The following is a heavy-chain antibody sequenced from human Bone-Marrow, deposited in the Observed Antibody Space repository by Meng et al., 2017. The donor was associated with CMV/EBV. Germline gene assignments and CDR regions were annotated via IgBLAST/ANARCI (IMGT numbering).Heavy chain of an antibody. CDR2: VWSDGTDR. D-gene: IGHD3-22*01. CDR1: GFTFNDYA. J-gene: IGHJ5*02. Sequence: GGSLRLSCAASGFTFNDYALHWVRQAPGKGLECVAVVWSDGTDRYYADSVKGRFTIYKDNSKNTLYLQMNSLRVEDTAVYYCAKDPLIRKYYYDTSGYHWGQGTQVTVSS. CDR3: AKDPLIRKYYYDTSGYH. V-gene: IGHV3-33*06.